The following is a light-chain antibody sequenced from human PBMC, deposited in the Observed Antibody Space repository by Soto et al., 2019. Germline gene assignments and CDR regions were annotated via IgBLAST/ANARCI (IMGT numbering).Light chain of an antibody. CDR1: QSVSTW. CDR3: QHYSSHPST. V-gene: IGKV1-5*03. Sequence: DIKMSQSPSALSATVGDRVTITCRASQSVSTWLAWYKQKPGKAPKLLISKASTLESGDPSRVRGSGSGTEFTLTIDNLQPDDLATYFCQHYSSHPSTFGQGTRLEIK. J-gene: IGKJ5*01. CDR2: KAS.